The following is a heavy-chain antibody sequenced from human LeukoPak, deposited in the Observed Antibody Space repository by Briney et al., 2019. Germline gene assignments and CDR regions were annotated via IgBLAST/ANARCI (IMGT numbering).Heavy chain of an antibody. CDR1: GFTFSSYA. Sequence: PGGSLRLSCAASGFTFSSYAMHWVRQAPVKGLEWVAVISYDGSNKYYADSVKGRFTISRDNSKNTLYLQMNSLRAEDTAVYYCARETEYYFDYWGQGTLVTVSS. CDR3: ARETEYYFDY. V-gene: IGHV3-30-3*01. J-gene: IGHJ4*02. CDR2: ISYDGSNK. D-gene: IGHD6-6*01.